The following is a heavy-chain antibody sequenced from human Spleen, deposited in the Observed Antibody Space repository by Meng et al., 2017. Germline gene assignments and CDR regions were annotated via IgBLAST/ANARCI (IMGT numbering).Heavy chain of an antibody. D-gene: IGHD1-7*01. CDR3: ARDQITGSTYSDF. CDR1: GPTFASYT. Sequence: QVQLVQSGAEVKLPVASWNLSFKASGPTFASYTIHWVRQAPGQGLEWMGWIIAGTGNTKYSQIFQGRVTITRDTSASTAYMELSSLRSEDTAVYYCARDQITGSTYSDFWGQGILVTVSS. V-gene: IGHV1-3*01. CDR2: IIAGTGNT. J-gene: IGHJ4*02.